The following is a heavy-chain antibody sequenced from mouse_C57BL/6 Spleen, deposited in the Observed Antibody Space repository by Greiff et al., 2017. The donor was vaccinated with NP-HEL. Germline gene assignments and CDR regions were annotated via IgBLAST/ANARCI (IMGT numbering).Heavy chain of an antibody. J-gene: IGHJ3*01. CDR3: ARSGYYSRSAAWFAY. CDR1: GYTFTSYD. D-gene: IGHD1-1*01. V-gene: IGHV1-85*01. CDR2: LYPRDGST. Sequence: QVQLQQSGPELVKPGASVKLSCKASGYTFTSYDINWVKQRPGRGLEWIGWLYPRDGSTKYNEKFKGKATLTVDTSSSTAYMELNSLTSEDSAVYFCARSGYYSRSAAWFAYWGQGTLVTVSA.